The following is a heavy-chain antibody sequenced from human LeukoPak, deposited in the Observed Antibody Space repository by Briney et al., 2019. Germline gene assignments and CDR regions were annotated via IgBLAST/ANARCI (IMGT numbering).Heavy chain of an antibody. CDR3: ARWDGYNYFDY. J-gene: IGHJ4*02. V-gene: IGHV1-2*02. CDR1: GDTFSSYA. CDR2: INPNSGGT. Sequence: ASVTVSCKASGDTFSSYAISWVRQAPGQGLEWMGWINPNSGGTNYAQKFQGRVTMTRDTSISTAYMELSRLRSDDTAVYYCARWDGYNYFDYWGQGTLVTVSS. D-gene: IGHD5-24*01.